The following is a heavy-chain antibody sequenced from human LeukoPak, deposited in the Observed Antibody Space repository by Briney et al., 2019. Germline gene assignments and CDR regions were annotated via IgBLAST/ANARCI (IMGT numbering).Heavy chain of an antibody. Sequence: ASVKVSCKASGYTFTSYAMHWVRQAPGQRLEWMGWINAGNGNTKYSQKFQGRVTITRDTSARTAYIELSSLRSEDTAVYYCAGGMLDGVPVLLWFGEFDDAFDIWGQGTMVTVSS. CDR1: GYTFTSYA. J-gene: IGHJ3*02. D-gene: IGHD3-10*01. CDR3: AGGMLDGVPVLLWFGEFDDAFDI. CDR2: INAGNGNT. V-gene: IGHV1-3*01.